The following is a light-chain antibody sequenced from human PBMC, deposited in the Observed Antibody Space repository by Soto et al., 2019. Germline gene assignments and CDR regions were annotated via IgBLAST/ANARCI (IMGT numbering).Light chain of an antibody. Sequence: QSALTQPASVSGSPGQSITISCTGTSSDVGGYNYVSWYQHHPGKAPKLIIYEVSNRPSGVSDRFSGSKSGNTASLTISGLQAEDEADDYCSSYTSSSTLGVFGTGTKLTVL. J-gene: IGLJ1*01. CDR1: SSDVGGYNY. V-gene: IGLV2-14*01. CDR3: SSYTSSSTLGV. CDR2: EVS.